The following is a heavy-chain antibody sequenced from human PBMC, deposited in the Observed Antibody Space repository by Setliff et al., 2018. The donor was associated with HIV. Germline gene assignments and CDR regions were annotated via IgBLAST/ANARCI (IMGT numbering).Heavy chain of an antibody. D-gene: IGHD3-22*01. CDR3: ARDRLTYYFDY. CDR1: GGSINTYY. V-gene: IGHV4-4*07. Sequence: TLSLTCTVSGGSINTYYWSWIRQPAGKGLEWIGRFYTSGSTNYNPSLKSRVTMSVDTSKNQFSLKLSSVTAADTAVCYCARDRLTYYFDYWGQGILVTVSS. CDR2: FYTSGST. J-gene: IGHJ4*02.